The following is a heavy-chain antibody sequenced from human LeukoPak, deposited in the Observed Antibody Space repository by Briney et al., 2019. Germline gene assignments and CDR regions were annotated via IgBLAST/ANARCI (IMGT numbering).Heavy chain of an antibody. CDR1: GYSFTTYW. V-gene: IGHV5-51*01. CDR2: IYPGDSDT. J-gene: IGHJ6*02. Sequence: GESLKISCKGSGYSFTTYWIGWVRPMPGKGLEWVGIIYPGDSDTRYSPSFQGQVTISADKSISTAYLQWSSLKASDTAIYYCARRGVSYGMDVWGQGTTVTVSS. CDR3: ARRGVSYGMDV. D-gene: IGHD5/OR15-5a*01.